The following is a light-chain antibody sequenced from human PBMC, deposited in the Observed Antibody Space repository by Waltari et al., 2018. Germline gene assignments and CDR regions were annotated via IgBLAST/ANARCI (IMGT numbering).Light chain of an antibody. CDR3: MQATHWPYT. Sequence: DAVMTQSPLSLPVTLGQPASISCRPSQRNIYLNWLQQRPGQSPRRLIYKVSNRDSGVPDRFSGSGSGTDFTLKISRVEAEDVGVYYCMQATHWPYTFGQGTKLEIK. V-gene: IGKV2-30*01. CDR2: KVS. CDR1: QRNIY. J-gene: IGKJ2*01.